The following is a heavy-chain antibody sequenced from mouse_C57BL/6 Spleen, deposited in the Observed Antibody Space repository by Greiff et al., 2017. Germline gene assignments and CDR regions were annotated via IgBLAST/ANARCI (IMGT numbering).Heavy chain of an antibody. CDR1: GYAFTNYL. D-gene: IGHD1-1*01. V-gene: IGHV1-54*01. Sequence: QVQLQQSGAELVRPGTSVKVSCKASGYAFTNYLIEWVKQRPGQGLEWIGVIKPGSGGTNYNEKFKGKATLTADKSSSTSYMQLSSLTSEDSAVYFCSSDYGSSFDYWGQGTTLTVSS. CDR3: SSDYGSSFDY. CDR2: IKPGSGGT. J-gene: IGHJ2*01.